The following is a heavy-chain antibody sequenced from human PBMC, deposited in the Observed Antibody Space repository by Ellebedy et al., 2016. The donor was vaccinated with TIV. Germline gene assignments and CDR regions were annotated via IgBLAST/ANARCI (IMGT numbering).Heavy chain of an antibody. Sequence: GGSLRLSCAASRFTFSGYWMSWVRQAPGKGLEWVANINGDGSKKYYVDSVKGRFTISRDNGKKSVYLQMNSLRTEDTALYYCARDGAYGDYSPGYYGMDVWGQGTTVTVSS. J-gene: IGHJ6*02. V-gene: IGHV3-7*03. CDR2: INGDGSKK. D-gene: IGHD4-17*01. CDR1: RFTFSGYW. CDR3: ARDGAYGDYSPGYYGMDV.